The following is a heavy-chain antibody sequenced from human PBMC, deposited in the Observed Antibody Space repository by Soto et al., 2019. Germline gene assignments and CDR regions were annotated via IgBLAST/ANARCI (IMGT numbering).Heavy chain of an antibody. Sequence: GGSLSLSCAASGFTFSSYAMSWVRQAPGKGLEWVSAISGSGGSTYYADSVKGRFTISRDNSKNTLYLQMNSLRAEDTALYYCAKYRKLIAVAGVFDYWGQGTLVTVSS. CDR3: AKYRKLIAVAGVFDY. CDR1: GFTFSSYA. CDR2: ISGSGGST. J-gene: IGHJ4*02. V-gene: IGHV3-23*01. D-gene: IGHD6-19*01.